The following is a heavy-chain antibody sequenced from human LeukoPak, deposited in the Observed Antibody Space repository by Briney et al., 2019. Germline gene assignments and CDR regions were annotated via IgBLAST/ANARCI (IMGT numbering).Heavy chain of an antibody. J-gene: IGHJ4*02. CDR3: ARESDYDILTGLDY. Sequence: GRSLRLSCAASGFTFSSYAMHWVRQAPGKGLEWVAVISYDGSNKYYADSVKGRFTISRDNSKNTLYLQMNSLRAEDTAVYYCARESDYDILTGLDYWGQGTLVTVSS. V-gene: IGHV3-30*04. CDR1: GFTFSSYA. CDR2: ISYDGSNK. D-gene: IGHD3-9*01.